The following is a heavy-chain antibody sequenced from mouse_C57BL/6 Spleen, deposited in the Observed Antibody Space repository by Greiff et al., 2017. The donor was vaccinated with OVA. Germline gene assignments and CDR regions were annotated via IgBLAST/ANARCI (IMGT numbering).Heavy chain of an antibody. CDR1: GFTFSDYY. CDR3: ARDRGTVVPYFDY. D-gene: IGHD1-1*01. J-gene: IGHJ2*01. Sequence: EVHLVESEGGLVQPGSSMKLSCTASGFTFSDYYMAWVRQVPEKGLEWVANINYDGSSTYYLDSLKSRFIISRDNARNILYLQMSSLKSEDTATYYCARDRGTVVPYFDYWGQGTTLTVSS. CDR2: INYDGSST. V-gene: IGHV5-16*01.